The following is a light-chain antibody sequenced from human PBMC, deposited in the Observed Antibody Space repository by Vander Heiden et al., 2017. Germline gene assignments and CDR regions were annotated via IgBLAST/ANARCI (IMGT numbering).Light chain of an antibody. Sequence: EIVMTQSSHTLSLSPGEGATLSCRRSQNIGNKLACYQQHTRQAPRILIYDGATRSTGTPARFSGTGAGTEFTLTISSRQSEDFSTYYCQQQDNWPPLTFGGGTKVDIK. CDR1: QNIGNK. CDR3: QQQDNWPPLT. CDR2: DGA. V-gene: IGKV3-15*01. J-gene: IGKJ4*01.